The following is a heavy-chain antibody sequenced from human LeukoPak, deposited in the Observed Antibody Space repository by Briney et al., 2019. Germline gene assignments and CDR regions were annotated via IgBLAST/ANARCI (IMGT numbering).Heavy chain of an antibody. D-gene: IGHD6-13*01. V-gene: IGHV4-34*01. CDR1: GGSFSGYY. CDR2: ISHSGST. CDR3: ARTYSRFYYFYMDV. Sequence: SETLSLTCAVYGGSFSGYYWSWIRQPPGKGLEWIGEISHSGSTHYNPSLKSRVTISLDTSMNQISLKLSSVTAADTAVYYCARTYSRFYYFYMDVWGKGTSVTISS. J-gene: IGHJ6*03.